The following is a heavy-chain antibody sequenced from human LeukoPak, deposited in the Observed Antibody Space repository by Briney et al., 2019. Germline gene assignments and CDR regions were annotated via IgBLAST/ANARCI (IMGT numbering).Heavy chain of an antibody. J-gene: IGHJ3*02. CDR1: GFTFSRYA. V-gene: IGHV3-30-3*02. CDR3: AKRLAGAFDI. Sequence: GGSLRLSCAASGFTFSRYALHWVRQAPGKGLEWVAVISYDGRNNYYADSVKGRFTISRDNSKNTLYLQMNSLRAEDTAVYYCAKRLAGAFDIWGQGTMVTVSS. D-gene: IGHD3-3*02. CDR2: ISYDGRNN.